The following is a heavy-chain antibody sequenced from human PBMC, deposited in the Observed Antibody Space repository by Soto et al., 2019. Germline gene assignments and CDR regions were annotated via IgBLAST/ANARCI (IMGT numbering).Heavy chain of an antibody. CDR2: ISGSGGNT. D-gene: IGHD3-10*01. Sequence: EVQVLESGGGLVQPGGSLRLSCAASGFTFTNYAMNWVRQAPGKGLEWVSAISGSGGNTYYADSVRGRFTISRDNSKNTLHLQMNSLRADDTAVYYCAKGLRFKYYSTSTIDYFDYWGHGTLVTVSS. CDR3: AKGLRFKYYSTSTIDYFDY. CDR1: GFTFTNYA. J-gene: IGHJ4*01. V-gene: IGHV3-23*01.